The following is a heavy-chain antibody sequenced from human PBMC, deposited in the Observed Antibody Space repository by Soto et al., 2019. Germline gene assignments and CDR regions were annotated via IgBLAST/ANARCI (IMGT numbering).Heavy chain of an antibody. CDR3: AKDKSMAVPGSGDYYFYGMDV. V-gene: IGHV3-30*18. CDR2: MSYDESNK. CDR1: GFTFSFYG. D-gene: IGHD6-19*01. J-gene: IGHJ6*02. Sequence: QVQLVQSGGGVVQPGRSLRLSCAASGFTFSFYGMYWVRQAPGKGLEWVAIMSYDESNKYYSESVEGRFTISRDNSKNTLYLQMNSLRSEDTAVYYCAKDKSMAVPGSGDYYFYGMDVWGQGTTVTVSS.